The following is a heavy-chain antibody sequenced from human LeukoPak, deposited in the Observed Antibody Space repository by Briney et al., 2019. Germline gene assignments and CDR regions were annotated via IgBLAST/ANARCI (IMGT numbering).Heavy chain of an antibody. D-gene: IGHD2-15*01. Sequence: GGSLRLSCAASGFTFSSYWMSWVRQAPGKGLEWVANIKQDGSEKYYVDSVKGRFTISRDNAKNSLYLQMNSLRAEDTAVYYCATPNCSGGSCYVHFDYWGQETLVTVSS. CDR3: ATPNCSGGSCYVHFDY. CDR2: IKQDGSEK. CDR1: GFTFSSYW. V-gene: IGHV3-7*01. J-gene: IGHJ4*02.